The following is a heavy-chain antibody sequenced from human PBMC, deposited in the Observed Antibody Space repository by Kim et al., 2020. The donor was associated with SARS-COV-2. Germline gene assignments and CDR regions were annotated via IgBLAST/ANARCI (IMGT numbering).Heavy chain of an antibody. CDR1: GFTFNTYL. CDR2: INGGGSTT. V-gene: IGHV3-74*01. CDR3: ARAHGMDV. J-gene: IGHJ6*02. Sequence: GGSLRLSCAASGFTFNTYLMHWVRQAPGKLPVWVSHINGGGSTTNYADSVKGRFTISRDNAKNTLYLEMNSLRAEDTAVYYCARAHGMDVWGQGTTVTVSS.